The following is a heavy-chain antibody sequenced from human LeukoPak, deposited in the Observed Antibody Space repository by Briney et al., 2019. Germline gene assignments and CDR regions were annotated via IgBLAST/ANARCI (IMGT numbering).Heavy chain of an antibody. CDR3: ARHEDKASRTSPSRVDP. J-gene: IGHJ5*02. CDR1: GGSISSSFHY. Sequence: SETLSLTCTVSGGSISSSFHYWGWSRPPPGKGLELVGSIYYSGSTNYNPSLKSRVTISVDTYKNQFSLKLSSVPAADTAVYHCARHEDKASRTSPSRVDPWGQGTLVTVSS. CDR2: IYYSGST. V-gene: IGHV4-39*01. D-gene: IGHD2-2*01.